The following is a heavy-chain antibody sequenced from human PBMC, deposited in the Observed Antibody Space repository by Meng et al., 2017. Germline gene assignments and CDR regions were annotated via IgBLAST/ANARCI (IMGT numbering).Heavy chain of an antibody. J-gene: IGHJ4*02. CDR2: IKQDGSEK. D-gene: IGHD6-19*01. Sequence: GESLKISCTASGFTFGDYAMSWVRQAPGKGLEWVANIKQDGSEKYYVDSVKGRFTISRDNAKNSLYLQMNSLRAEDTAVYYCARCIGLSAVALCHNFDYWGQGTLVTVSS. V-gene: IGHV3-7*01. CDR1: GFTFGDYA. CDR3: ARCIGLSAVALCHNFDY.